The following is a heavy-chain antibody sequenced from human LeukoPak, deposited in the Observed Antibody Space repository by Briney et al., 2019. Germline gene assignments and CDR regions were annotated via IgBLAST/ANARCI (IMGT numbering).Heavy chain of an antibody. Sequence: PSETLSLTCAIYGGSFSGYYWSWIRQPAGKGLEWIGRIYTSGSTNYNPSLKSRVTMSVDTSKNQFSLKLSSVTAADTAVYYCARDYVLSRGHCSGGSCSFWGQGTLVTVSS. D-gene: IGHD2-15*01. J-gene: IGHJ4*02. CDR3: ARDYVLSRGHCSGGSCSF. CDR1: GGSFSGYY. V-gene: IGHV4-4*07. CDR2: IYTSGST.